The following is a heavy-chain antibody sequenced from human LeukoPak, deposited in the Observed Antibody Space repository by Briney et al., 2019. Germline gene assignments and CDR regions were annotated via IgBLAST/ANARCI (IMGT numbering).Heavy chain of an antibody. CDR1: GFTFSTYA. V-gene: IGHV3-23*01. CDR3: ARDPDGSGPDFDC. D-gene: IGHD3-10*01. CDR2: LSGSGTYT. J-gene: IGHJ4*02. Sequence: GGSLRLSCAASGFTFSTYAMNWVRQAPGKGLEWVSGLSGSGTYTYYADSVKGRFAISRDNSKNTLYLQMNSLRAEDTAIYYCARDPDGSGPDFDCWGQGTLVIVSS.